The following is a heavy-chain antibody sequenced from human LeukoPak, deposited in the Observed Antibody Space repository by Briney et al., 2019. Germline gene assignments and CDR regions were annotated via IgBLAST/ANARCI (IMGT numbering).Heavy chain of an antibody. CDR2: IYYSRST. V-gene: IGHV4-59*01. CDR1: GGSISSYY. D-gene: IGHD3-10*01. J-gene: IGHJ4*02. Sequence: PSETLSPTCTVSGGSISSYYWSWIRQPPGKGLEWIGYIYYSRSTNYNPSLKSRVTISVDTSKNQFSLKLSSVTAADTAVYYCASSYSGSMVYWGQGTLVTVSS. CDR3: ASSYSGSMVY.